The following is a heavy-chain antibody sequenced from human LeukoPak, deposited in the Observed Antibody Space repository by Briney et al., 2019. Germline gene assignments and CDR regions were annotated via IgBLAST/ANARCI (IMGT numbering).Heavy chain of an antibody. V-gene: IGHV3-30*18. CDR1: GFTFSSCG. CDR3: AKALTSGWYLDAFNI. Sequence: PGGSLRLPCAASGFTFSSCGMHWVRQAPGKGLEWVAVISYDGSNKYYADSVKGRFTISRDNSKNTLFLEMNSLRAEDTAVYYCAKALTSGWYLDAFNIWGQGTMVTVSS. D-gene: IGHD6-19*01. J-gene: IGHJ3*02. CDR2: ISYDGSNK.